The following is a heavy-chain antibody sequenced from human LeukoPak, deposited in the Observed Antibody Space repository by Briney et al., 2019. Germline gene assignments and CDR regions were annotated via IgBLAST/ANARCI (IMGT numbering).Heavy chain of an antibody. D-gene: IGHD1-26*01. J-gene: IGHJ4*02. V-gene: IGHV3-74*01. CDR3: ARAGGGATLYYFDY. CDR2: INSDGSST. Sequence: PGGSLRLSCAASGFTFSSYWMHWVRQAPGKGLVWVSRINSDGSSTSYADSVKGRFTISRDNSKNTLYLQMNSLRAEDTAVYYCARAGGGATLYYFDYRGQGTLVTVSS. CDR1: GFTFSSYW.